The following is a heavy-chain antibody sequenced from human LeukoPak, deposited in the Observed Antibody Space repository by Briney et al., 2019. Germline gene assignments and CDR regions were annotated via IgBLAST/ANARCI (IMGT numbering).Heavy chain of an antibody. CDR2: INPNSGGT. Sequence: ASVKVSCKASGYTFTGYYMHWVRQAPGQGLEWMGWINPNSGGTNYAQKFQGRVTMTRATSISTAYMELSRLRSDDTAVYYCARVCSGGSCYGSTFDIWGQGTMVTVSS. D-gene: IGHD2-15*01. CDR1: GYTFTGYY. V-gene: IGHV1-2*02. J-gene: IGHJ3*02. CDR3: ARVCSGGSCYGSTFDI.